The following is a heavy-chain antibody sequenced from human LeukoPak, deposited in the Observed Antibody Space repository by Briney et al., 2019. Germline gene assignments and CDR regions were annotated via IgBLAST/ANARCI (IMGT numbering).Heavy chain of an antibody. V-gene: IGHV3-33*01. CDR1: GFTFSSYG. CDR3: ARNSRETVTRGLNLFDP. CDR2: IWYDGSNK. Sequence: GGSLRLSCAASGFTFSSYGMHWVSQAPGKGLEWVAVIWYDGSNKYYADSVKGRFTISRDNSKNTLYLQMNSLRAEDTAVYYCARNSRETVTRGLNLFDPWGQGTLVTVSS. D-gene: IGHD4-17*01. J-gene: IGHJ5*02.